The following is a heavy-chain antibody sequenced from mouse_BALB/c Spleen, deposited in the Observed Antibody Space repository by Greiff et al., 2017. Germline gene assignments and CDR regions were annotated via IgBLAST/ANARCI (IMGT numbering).Heavy chain of an antibody. CDR3: ARDSSGPWFAY. CDR1: GYTFTSYT. Sequence: QVHVKQSGAELARPGASVKMSCKASGYTFTSYTMHWVKQRPGQGLEWIGYINPSSGYTNYNQKFKDKATLTADKSSSTAYMQLSSLTSEDSAVYYCARDSSGPWFAYWGQGTLVTVSA. J-gene: IGHJ3*01. CDR2: INPSSGYT. D-gene: IGHD3-2*01. V-gene: IGHV1-4*01.